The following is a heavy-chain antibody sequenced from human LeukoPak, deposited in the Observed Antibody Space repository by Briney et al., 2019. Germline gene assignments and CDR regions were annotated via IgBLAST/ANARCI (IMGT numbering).Heavy chain of an antibody. J-gene: IGHJ4*02. D-gene: IGHD3/OR15-3a*01. CDR1: GLVISTYW. V-gene: IGHV3-7*01. Sequence: GGSLRLSCAASGLVISTYWMTWVRQAPGKGLEWVANINLDGTEEHYVDSSLKGRFTISRDNAKDSLYLQMTSLRVEDTAVYYCASGRHDFLHWGQGTLVTVSS. CDR3: ASGRHDFLH. CDR2: INLDGTEE.